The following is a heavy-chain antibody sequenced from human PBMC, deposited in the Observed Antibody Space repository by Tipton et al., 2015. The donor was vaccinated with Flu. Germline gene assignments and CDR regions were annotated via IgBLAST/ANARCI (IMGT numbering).Heavy chain of an antibody. D-gene: IGHD1-26*01. CDR2: IRSDETTE. CDR1: GFTLRTNG. Sequence: SLRLSCAASGFTLRTNGMHWVRQAPGKGLEWVAHIRSDETTEYADSVKGRFTISRDNSKDMLCLQMNSLRAEDTAVFYCAKSGGFDSWNQGALVIVSS. CDR3: AKSGGFDS. V-gene: IGHV3-30*02. J-gene: IGHJ4*02.